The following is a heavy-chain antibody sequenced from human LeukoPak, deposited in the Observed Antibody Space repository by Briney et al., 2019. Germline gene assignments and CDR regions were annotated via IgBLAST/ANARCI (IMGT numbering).Heavy chain of an antibody. D-gene: IGHD6-19*01. V-gene: IGHV4-39*07. CDR1: GGSISSSSYY. CDR2: IYYSGST. J-gene: IGHJ3*02. Sequence: SETLSLTCTVSGGSISSSSYYWGWIRQPPGKGLEWIGSIYYSGSTYYNPSLKSRVTISVDTSKNQFSLKLSSVTAADTAVYYCARDRSSGWSRAFDIWGQGTMVTVSS. CDR3: ARDRSSGWSRAFDI.